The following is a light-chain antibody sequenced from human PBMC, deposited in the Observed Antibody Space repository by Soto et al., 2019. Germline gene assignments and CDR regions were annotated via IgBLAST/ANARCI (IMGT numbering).Light chain of an antibody. Sequence: EIVLTQSPGTLSLSPGERATLSCRASQSVSSSYLAWYQQKPGQAPRLLIYGASRRATGIPDRFSGSGSGTDFTLTISRLEPEDFAVYYCQQYGSSPKDFGPGTKVDIK. CDR1: QSVSSSY. CDR3: QQYGSSPKD. J-gene: IGKJ3*01. V-gene: IGKV3-20*01. CDR2: GAS.